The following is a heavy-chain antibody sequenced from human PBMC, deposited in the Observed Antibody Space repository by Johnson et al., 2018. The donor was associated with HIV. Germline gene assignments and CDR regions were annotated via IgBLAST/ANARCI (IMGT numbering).Heavy chain of an antibody. CDR3: GKNREYGDGDGFDM. CDR2: TRFDGSKK. CDR1: GFTFSSYG. J-gene: IGHJ3*02. Sequence: QVQLVESGGGLVKPGGSLRLSCAASGFTFSSYGMHWVRQTPGKGLEWVAFTRFDGSKKYSAASVQGRFTISRDNSKTTLYLQMNDRASEDTAVYYCGKNREYGDGDGFDMWGQWTMVTVSS. D-gene: IGHD4-17*01. V-gene: IGHV3-30*02.